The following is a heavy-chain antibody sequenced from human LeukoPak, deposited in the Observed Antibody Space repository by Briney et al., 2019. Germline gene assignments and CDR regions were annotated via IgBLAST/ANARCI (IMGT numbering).Heavy chain of an antibody. V-gene: IGHV4-34*01. CDR2: INHSGST. Sequence: SETRSLTCAVYGGSFSGYYWSWIRQPPGKGLEWIGEINHSGSTNYNPSLKSRVTISVDTSKNQFSLKLSSVTAADTAVYYCARGLVLRYSWFDPWGQGTLVTVSS. CDR3: ARGLVLRYSWFDP. J-gene: IGHJ5*02. CDR1: GGSFSGYY. D-gene: IGHD3-9*01.